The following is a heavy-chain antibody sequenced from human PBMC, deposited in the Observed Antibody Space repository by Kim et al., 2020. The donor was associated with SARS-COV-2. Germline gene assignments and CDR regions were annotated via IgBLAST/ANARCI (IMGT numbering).Heavy chain of an antibody. CDR3: ARDVPSGYSYGLDY. V-gene: IGHV3-48*02. Sequence: GGSLRLSCAASGFTFSSYSMNWVRQAPGKGLEWVSYISSSSSTIYYADSVKGRFTISRDNAKNSLYLQMNSLRDEDTAVYYCARDVPSGYSYGLDYWGQGTLVTVSS. J-gene: IGHJ4*02. CDR1: GFTFSSYS. D-gene: IGHD5-18*01. CDR2: ISSSSSTI.